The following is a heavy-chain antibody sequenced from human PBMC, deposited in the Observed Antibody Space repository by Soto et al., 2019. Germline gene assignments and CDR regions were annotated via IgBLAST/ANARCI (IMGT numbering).Heavy chain of an antibody. CDR1: GCYIRSYY. CDR3: ARHGLQGAYYYYMDV. J-gene: IGHJ6*03. D-gene: IGHD1-1*01. V-gene: IGHV4-59*08. Sequence: PSETLSLTCPVSGCYIRSYYWSWIRQPPGKGLEWIGYIYYSGSTNYNPSLKSRVTISVDTSKNQFSLKLSSVTAADTAVYYCARHGLQGAYYYYMDVWGKGTTVTVSS. CDR2: IYYSGST.